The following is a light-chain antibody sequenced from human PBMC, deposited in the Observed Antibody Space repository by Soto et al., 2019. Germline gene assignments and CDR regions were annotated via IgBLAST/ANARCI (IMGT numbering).Light chain of an antibody. CDR3: QQYGSSPIT. Sequence: EVVLTQSPGTLSLSPVARFTLSCSASQSISGNYLAWYEQKPGQAPRLLIHGASSRATGIPDRISGSGCGTDSTLISSRLEPEDLAVYYCQQYGSSPITCGQGTRLEIK. CDR1: QSISGNY. V-gene: IGKV3-20*01. CDR2: GAS. J-gene: IGKJ5*01.